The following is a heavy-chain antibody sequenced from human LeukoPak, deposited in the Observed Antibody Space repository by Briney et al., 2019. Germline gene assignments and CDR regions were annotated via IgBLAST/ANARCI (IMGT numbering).Heavy chain of an antibody. CDR1: GFTFSDYA. J-gene: IGHJ3*01. Sequence: QPGRSLRLSCAASGFTFSDYAMHWVRQAPGKGLEWVAVLSCGGTNKYYADSVKGRFTISRDNSKNTMFLQMNSLRAEDTAVYHCARDRSGYANDAFDFWGQGTMVTVSS. D-gene: IGHD3-3*01. CDR3: ARDRSGYANDAFDF. V-gene: IGHV3-30-3*01. CDR2: LSCGGTNK.